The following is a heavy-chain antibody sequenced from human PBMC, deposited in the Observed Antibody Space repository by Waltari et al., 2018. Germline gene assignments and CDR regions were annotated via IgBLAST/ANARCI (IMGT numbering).Heavy chain of an antibody. CDR3: ARGLYDSSGCFDY. J-gene: IGHJ4*02. V-gene: IGHV3-33*01. CDR1: GFTFSRYG. CDR2: IWDDGSNK. Sequence: QVQLVESGGGVVQPGRSLSLSCAASGFTFSRYGIHWVRQAPGKGLEWVAVIWDDGSNKYYADSVKGRFTISRDNSKNTLYLQMNSLRAEDTAVYYCARGLYDSSGCFDYWGQGTLVTVSS. D-gene: IGHD3-22*01.